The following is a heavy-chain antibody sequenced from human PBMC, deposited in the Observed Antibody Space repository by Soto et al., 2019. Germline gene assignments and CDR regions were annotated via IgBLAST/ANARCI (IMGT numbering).Heavy chain of an antibody. CDR1: GYTFTIYA. Sequence: ASLKVSCKASGYTFTIYAMHWVRQAPGQRLEWMGWINAGNGNTKYSQKFQGRVTITRDTSASTAYMELSSLRSEDTAVYYCAREGEIAAALFDYWGQGTLVTAPQ. V-gene: IGHV1-3*01. J-gene: IGHJ4*02. CDR2: INAGNGNT. D-gene: IGHD6-13*01. CDR3: AREGEIAAALFDY.